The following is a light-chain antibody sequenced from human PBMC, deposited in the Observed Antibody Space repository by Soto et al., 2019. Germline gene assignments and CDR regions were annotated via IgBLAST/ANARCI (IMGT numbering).Light chain of an antibody. J-gene: IGKJ1*01. V-gene: IGKV1-5*01. CDR2: DAS. CDR3: QQYNSYSWT. Sequence: DIQMTQSPPTLSASVGDRVNITCRASQRISNWLAWYQQRPGKAPKLLIYDASSLESGVPSRFSGSGSGTEFTLSISSLQPDDFATYYCQQYNSYSWTFGQGTKVEI. CDR1: QRISNW.